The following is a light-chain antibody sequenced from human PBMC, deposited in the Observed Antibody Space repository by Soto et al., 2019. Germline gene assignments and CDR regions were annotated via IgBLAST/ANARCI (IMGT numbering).Light chain of an antibody. V-gene: IGKV3-20*01. Sequence: VLTEAPATLFLFPGGRTTLSFRARQSVDTGFVAWYQHKPGQAPRLLIYGASNRATGIPDRFSGSGSGTDFTLTISRLEPEDFAVYYCQLFGNSLTFGPGTKVDIK. CDR2: GAS. CDR3: QLFGNSLT. CDR1: QSVDTGF. J-gene: IGKJ3*01.